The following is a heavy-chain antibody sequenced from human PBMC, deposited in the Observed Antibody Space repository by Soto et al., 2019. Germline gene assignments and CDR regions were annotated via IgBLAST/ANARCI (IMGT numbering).Heavy chain of an antibody. CDR1: GGSISSGGYY. CDR2: IYYSGST. CDR3: ARGIGRTYYYDSSGYYYFDY. Sequence: QVQLQESGPGLVKPSQTLSLTCTVSGGSISSGGYYWSWIRQHPGKGLEWIGYIYYSGSTYYNPSLKGRVTISVDTAKNQFSLKLSSVTAADTAVYYCARGIGRTYYYDSSGYYYFDYWGQGTLVTVSS. J-gene: IGHJ4*02. V-gene: IGHV4-31*03. D-gene: IGHD3-22*01.